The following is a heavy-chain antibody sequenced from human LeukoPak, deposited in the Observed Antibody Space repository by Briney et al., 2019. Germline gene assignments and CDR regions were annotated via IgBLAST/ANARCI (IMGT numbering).Heavy chain of an antibody. V-gene: IGHV5-51*01. J-gene: IGHJ4*02. CDR2: IYPGDSDT. Sequence: KDGESLKISCKGSGYSFPNYWIGWVRQMPGKGLEWMGIIYPGDSDTIYSPSFQGQVTISADKSLSTAYLQWSRLKASDTAMYYCATHQSTFGTGVGYYFDYWGRGTLVTVSS. D-gene: IGHD3-16*01. CDR3: ATHQSTFGTGVGYYFDY. CDR1: GYSFPNYW.